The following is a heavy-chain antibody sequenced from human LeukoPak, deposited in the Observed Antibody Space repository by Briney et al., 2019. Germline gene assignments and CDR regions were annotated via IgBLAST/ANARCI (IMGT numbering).Heavy chain of an antibody. CDR3: AIKYSSGWDAFDI. J-gene: IGHJ3*02. CDR1: GYSFTSYW. CDR2: IYPGDSDT. Sequence: GESPKISCKGSGYSFTSYWIGWVRQMPGKGLEWMGIIYPGDSDTRYSPSFQGQVTISADKSISTAYLQWSSLKASDTAMYYCAIKYSSGWDAFDIWGQGTMVTVSS. D-gene: IGHD6-19*01. V-gene: IGHV5-51*01.